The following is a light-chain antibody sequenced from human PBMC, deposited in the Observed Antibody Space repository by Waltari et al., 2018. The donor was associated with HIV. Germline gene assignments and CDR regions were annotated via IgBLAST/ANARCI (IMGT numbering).Light chain of an antibody. V-gene: IGLV3-1*01. CDR2: QDN. J-gene: IGLJ1*01. Sequence: SYELTQPPSVSVSPGQTASITCSGDKLGDKYACWYQQKPGQSPVLVIYQDNKRPSGIPERFPCSNSGNTATLTISGTQAVDEADYYCQAWDSSTAFYVFGTGTKVTVL. CDR1: KLGDKY. CDR3: QAWDSSTAFYV.